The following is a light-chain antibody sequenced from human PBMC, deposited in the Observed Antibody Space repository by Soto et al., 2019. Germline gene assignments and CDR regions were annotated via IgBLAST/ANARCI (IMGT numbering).Light chain of an antibody. CDR3: QQYDRSPLT. J-gene: IGKJ4*01. Sequence: EIGLTPSPGTLSLSPGERATLSCRASQSVSNNYLAWYQQKPGQGPRLLIYAAASRAAGIPDRFSGSGSGTDFILTISRLEPEDFAVYYCQQYDRSPLTVGGGTKVEIK. CDR2: AAA. V-gene: IGKV3-20*01. CDR1: QSVSNNY.